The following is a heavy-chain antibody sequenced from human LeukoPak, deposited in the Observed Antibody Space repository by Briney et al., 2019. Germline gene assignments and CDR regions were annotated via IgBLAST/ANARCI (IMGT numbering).Heavy chain of an antibody. D-gene: IGHD5-18*01. CDR2: ISYDGSNK. CDR3: AKGSIQLWNYFYYYYGMDV. CDR1: GFTFSSYG. Sequence: GGSLRLSCAASGFTFSSYGMHWVRQAPGKGLEWVAVISYDGSNKYYADSVKGRFTISRDNSKNTLYLQMNSLRAEDTAVYYCAKGSIQLWNYFYYYYGMDVWGQGTTVTVSS. J-gene: IGHJ6*02. V-gene: IGHV3-30*18.